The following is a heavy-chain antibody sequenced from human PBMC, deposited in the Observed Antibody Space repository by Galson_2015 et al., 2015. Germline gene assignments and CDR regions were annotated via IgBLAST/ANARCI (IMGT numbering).Heavy chain of an antibody. CDR2: TYYRSTWSN. CDR1: GDSVSSHTAA. D-gene: IGHD5-18*01. Sequence: CAISGDSVSSHTAAWNWIRQSPSRGLEWLGRTYYRSTWSNDYAVSVKSRITINPDTSKNQFSLQLNSVTPEDTAVYYCATLLIRGYNYGPFDYWGQGTLVTVSS. J-gene: IGHJ4*02. V-gene: IGHV6-1*01. CDR3: ATLLIRGYNYGPFDY.